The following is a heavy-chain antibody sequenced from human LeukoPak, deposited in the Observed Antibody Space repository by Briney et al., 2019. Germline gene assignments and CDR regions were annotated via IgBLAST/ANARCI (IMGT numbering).Heavy chain of an antibody. J-gene: IGHJ6*02. V-gene: IGHV3-21*01. Sequence: GEPLTLSCALSGFSFSSYSMNWVRQAAGRGREWVASIRGSSDYIYNSDSVKGRINLSRDNASNSLYLQMNGLRAEDTAVYFYAGETSRPGVTSRMDVWGQGTTVTVS. CDR1: GFSFSSYS. CDR2: IRGSSDYI. D-gene: IGHD3-10*01. CDR3: AGETSRPGVTSRMDV.